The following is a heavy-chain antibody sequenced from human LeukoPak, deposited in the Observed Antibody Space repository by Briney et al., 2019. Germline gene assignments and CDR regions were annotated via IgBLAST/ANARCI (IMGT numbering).Heavy chain of an antibody. J-gene: IGHJ4*02. D-gene: IGHD5-18*01. Sequence: GRSLRLSCAASGFTFDDYAMHWVRQAPGKGLEWVSGISWNSGTIGYADSVKGRFTISRDNAKNPLYLQMNSLRAEDTALYYCAKGYSYGTGGGFDYWGQGTLVTISS. CDR3: AKGYSYGTGGGFDY. CDR1: GFTFDDYA. V-gene: IGHV3-9*01. CDR2: ISWNSGTI.